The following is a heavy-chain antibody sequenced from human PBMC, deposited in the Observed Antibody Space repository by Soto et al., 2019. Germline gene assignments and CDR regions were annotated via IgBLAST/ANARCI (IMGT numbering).Heavy chain of an antibody. Sequence: QVQLQESGPGLVKPSQTLSLTCTVSGGSISSGDYYWSWIRQPPGKGLEWLGYIYDSGSTYYNPSLKSRVTISVDTSKNQFSLKLNSVTAADTAVYYCARRADYDSSGYYFLDYWGQGTLVTVSS. CDR3: ARRADYDSSGYYFLDY. D-gene: IGHD3-22*01. CDR2: IYDSGST. CDR1: GGSISSGDYY. V-gene: IGHV4-30-4*01. J-gene: IGHJ4*02.